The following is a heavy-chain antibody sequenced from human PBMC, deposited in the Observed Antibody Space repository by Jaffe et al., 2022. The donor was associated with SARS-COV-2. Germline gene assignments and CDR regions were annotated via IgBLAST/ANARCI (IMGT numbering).Heavy chain of an antibody. V-gene: IGHV3-23*01. D-gene: IGHD3-16*02. CDR1: GFTFSNYA. CDR3: ATDGDYVWGSYRPFDP. CDR2: ISGSGGST. Sequence: EVQLLESGGGLVQPGGSLRLSCAASGFTFSNYAMSWVRQAPGKGLEWVSAISGSGGSTYYADSVKGRFTISRDNSKNTLYLQMTSLRAEDTAVYYCATDGDYVWGSYRPFDPWGQGTLVTVSS. J-gene: IGHJ5*02.